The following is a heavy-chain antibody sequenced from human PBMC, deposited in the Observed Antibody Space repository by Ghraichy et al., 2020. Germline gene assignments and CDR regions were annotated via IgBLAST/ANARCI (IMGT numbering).Heavy chain of an antibody. V-gene: IGHV3-23*01. J-gene: IGHJ6*02. CDR3: AKGLTTVTTDYYYYYGMDV. Sequence: GESLNISCAASGFTFRSYAMSWVRQAPGKGLEWVSAISGSGGNTFYADSVKGRFTISRDNSKNTLYLQMNSLRAEDTAVYYCAKGLTTVTTDYYYYYGMDVWGQGTTVTVSS. CDR2: ISGSGGNT. CDR1: GFTFRSYA. D-gene: IGHD4-11*01.